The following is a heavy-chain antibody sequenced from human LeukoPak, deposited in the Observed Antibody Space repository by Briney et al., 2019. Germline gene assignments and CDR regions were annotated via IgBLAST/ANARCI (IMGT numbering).Heavy chain of an antibody. CDR2: ISGDGGST. J-gene: IGHJ5*02. V-gene: IGHV3-43*02. CDR1: GFSVSDTY. D-gene: IGHD3-3*01. Sequence: PGGSLRLSCAASGFSVSDTYMGWVRQAPGKGLEWVSLISGDGGSTYYADSVKGRFTISRDNSKNSLYLQMNSLRTEDTALYYCAKDISNYDFWSGFYTWGQGTLVTVSS. CDR3: AKDISNYDFWSGFYT.